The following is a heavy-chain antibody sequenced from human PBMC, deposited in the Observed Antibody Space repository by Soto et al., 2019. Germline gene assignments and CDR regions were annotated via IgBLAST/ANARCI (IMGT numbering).Heavy chain of an antibody. CDR1: GGSISSGGYS. Sequence: SETLSLTCAVSGGSISSGGYSWSWIRQHPGKGLEWIGYIYYSGSTYYNPSLKSRVTISVDTSKNQFSLKLSSVTAADTAVYYCARGYYGSGSSSLFYYYYYGMDVWGQGTTVTVSS. D-gene: IGHD3-10*01. V-gene: IGHV4-31*11. J-gene: IGHJ6*02. CDR3: ARGYYGSGSSSLFYYYYYGMDV. CDR2: IYYSGST.